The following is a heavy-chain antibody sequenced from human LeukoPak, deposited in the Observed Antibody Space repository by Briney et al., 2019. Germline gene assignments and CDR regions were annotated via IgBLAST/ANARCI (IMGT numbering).Heavy chain of an antibody. CDR3: LSGDY. CDR1: GFTFSNYA. D-gene: IGHD3-10*01. Sequence: GGSLRLSCSASGFTFSNYAMHWVRQAPGKGLESVSAISSNGGSTYYADSVKGRSTISRDNSRNTLYLQMSSLRAEDTAVYYCLSGDYWGQGTLVTVSS. J-gene: IGHJ4*02. CDR2: ISSNGGST. V-gene: IGHV3-64D*06.